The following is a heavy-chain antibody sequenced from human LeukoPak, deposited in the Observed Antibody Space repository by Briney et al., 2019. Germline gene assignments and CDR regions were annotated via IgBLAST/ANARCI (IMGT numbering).Heavy chain of an antibody. Sequence: GGSLRLSCVGSGFTLRSHAMSWVRQAPEKGLEFVSGIYENGGTTYYADSVKGRFSISRDNSKNTLYLQMDSLRGEDTAVYYCASGGHVDYWGQGTLVTVSS. J-gene: IGHJ4*02. CDR2: IYENGGTT. CDR3: ASGGHVDY. D-gene: IGHD2-15*01. V-gene: IGHV3-23*01. CDR1: GFTLRSHA.